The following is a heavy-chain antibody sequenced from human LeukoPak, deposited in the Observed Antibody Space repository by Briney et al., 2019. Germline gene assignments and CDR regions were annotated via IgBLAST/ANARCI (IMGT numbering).Heavy chain of an antibody. V-gene: IGHV5-10-1*01. CDR2: IDPSDSYT. D-gene: IGHD1-26*01. J-gene: IGHJ6*02. CDR1: GYTFISYW. CDR3: ARHFLGELPDMDV. Sequence: GESLKISCKGSGYTFISYWIGWVRQMPGKGLEWMGRIDPSDSYTKYSPSFQGHVTISGDESISTAYLQWSSLKASDTAMYYCARHFLGELPDMDVWGQGTTVTVSS.